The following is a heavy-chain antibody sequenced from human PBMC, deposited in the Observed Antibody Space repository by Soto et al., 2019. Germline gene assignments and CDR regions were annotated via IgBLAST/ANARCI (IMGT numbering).Heavy chain of an antibody. CDR3: AHHTITPATNWFDP. CDR2: IYWNDDK. J-gene: IGHJ5*02. V-gene: IGHV2-5*01. CDR1: GFSLTTSGVG. Sequence: GPTLVNPTQTLTLTCTFSGFSLTTSGVGVGWIRQPPGKALEWLALIYWNDDKRYSPSLRGRLTITKDTSKNQVVLAMTNMDPVDTATYDCAHHTITPATNWFDPWGLETLVTVSS. D-gene: IGHD2-2*01.